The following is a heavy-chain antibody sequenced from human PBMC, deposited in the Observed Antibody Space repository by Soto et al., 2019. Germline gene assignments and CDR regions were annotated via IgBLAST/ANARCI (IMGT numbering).Heavy chain of an antibody. D-gene: IGHD2-2*01. CDR1: GYTFTGYY. Sequence: ASVKVSCKASGYTFTGYYMHWVRQAPGQGLEWMGWINPNSGGTNYAQKFQGRVTMTRGTSISTAYMELSRLRSDDTAVYYCARGRPRIVVVPAAGSNWFDSWGQGTLVTVSS. CDR3: ARGRPRIVVVPAAGSNWFDS. J-gene: IGHJ5*01. V-gene: IGHV1-2*02. CDR2: INPNSGGT.